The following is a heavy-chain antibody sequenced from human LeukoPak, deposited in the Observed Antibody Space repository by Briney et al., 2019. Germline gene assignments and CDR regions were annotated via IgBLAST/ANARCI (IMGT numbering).Heavy chain of an antibody. D-gene: IGHD3-3*01. CDR1: GGTFSSYA. CDR2: IIPILGIA. CDR3: ARAPLYDFWSGYSNQYYYYYYGMDV. V-gene: IGHV1-69*04. Sequence: ASVKVSCKASGGTFSSYAISWVRQAPGQGLEWMGRIIPILGIANYAQKFQGRVTMTRNTSISTAYMELSSLRSEDTAVYYCARAPLYDFWSGYSNQYYYYYYGMDVWGQGTTVTVSS. J-gene: IGHJ6*02.